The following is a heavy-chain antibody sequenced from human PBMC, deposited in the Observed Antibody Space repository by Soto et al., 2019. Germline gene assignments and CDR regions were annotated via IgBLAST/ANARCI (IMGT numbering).Heavy chain of an antibody. J-gene: IGHJ1*01. D-gene: IGHD2-15*01. CDR1: GYTFTSYY. CDR2: INPSGGST. CDR3: ARDLGYCSGGSCYTPFQH. Sequence: ASVKGSCKASGYTFTSYYMHWVRQAPGQGLEWMGIINPSGGSTSYAQKFQGRVTMTRDASTSTVYMELSSLRSEDTAVYYCARDLGYCSGGSCYTPFQHWGQGTLVTVSS. V-gene: IGHV1-46*03.